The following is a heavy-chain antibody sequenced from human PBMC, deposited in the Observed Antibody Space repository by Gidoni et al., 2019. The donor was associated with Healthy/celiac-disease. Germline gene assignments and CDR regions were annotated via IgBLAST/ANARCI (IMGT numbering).Heavy chain of an antibody. D-gene: IGHD3-10*01. CDR3: AKFDYYGSGRKRDYYYMDV. CDR1: GFTFSSYA. V-gene: IGHV3-23*01. Sequence: EVQLLESGGGLVQPGGSLRLSCAASGFTFSSYAMSWVRQAPGKGLEWVSAISGSGGSTYYADSVKGRFTISRDNSKNTLYLQMNSLRAEDTAVYYCAKFDYYGSGRKRDYYYMDVWGKGTTVTVSS. CDR2: ISGSGGST. J-gene: IGHJ6*03.